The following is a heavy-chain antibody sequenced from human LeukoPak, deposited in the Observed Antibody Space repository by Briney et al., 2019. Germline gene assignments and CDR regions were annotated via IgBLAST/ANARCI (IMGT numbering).Heavy chain of an antibody. CDR2: ISYDGSNK. D-gene: IGHD6-19*01. CDR3: ARSPQRLANCPIDY. V-gene: IGHV3-30-3*01. J-gene: IGHJ4*02. CDR1: GFTFSSYA. Sequence: PGRSLRLSCAASGFTFSSYAMHWVRQAPGKGLEWVAVISYDGSNKYYADSVKGRFTISRDNSKNTLYLQMNSLRAEDTAVYYCARSPQRLANCPIDYWGQGTLVTVSS.